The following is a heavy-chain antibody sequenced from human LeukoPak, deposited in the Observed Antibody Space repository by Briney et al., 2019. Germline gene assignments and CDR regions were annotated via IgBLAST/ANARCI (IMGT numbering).Heavy chain of an antibody. Sequence: SETLSLTCAVYGGSLSGYYWSWIRQSPGQGLEWIGQINHSGDTNYNPSLKSRVTISVDTSKNHFSLSLNSVIAADTAMYYCARGPYSTVTAFAWFDPWGQGTLVIVSS. CDR1: GGSLSGYY. CDR2: INHSGDT. CDR3: ARGPYSTVTAFAWFDP. V-gene: IGHV4-34*01. D-gene: IGHD4-17*01. J-gene: IGHJ5*02.